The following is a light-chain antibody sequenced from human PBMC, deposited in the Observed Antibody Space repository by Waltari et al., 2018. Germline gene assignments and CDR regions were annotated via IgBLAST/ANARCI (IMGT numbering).Light chain of an antibody. V-gene: IGKV1-5*03. J-gene: IGKJ2*01. CDR3: QQSYRYPAT. CDR1: QSTTTW. Sequence: DIQMTQSPSALSASVGDRVTITCRASQSTTTWFAWYQQKPGEAPNLLIYKASTLKSGVPSKLSASWSGTEFTLTISGLQPDDFATYYCQQSYRYPATFGQGTKLEI. CDR2: KAS.